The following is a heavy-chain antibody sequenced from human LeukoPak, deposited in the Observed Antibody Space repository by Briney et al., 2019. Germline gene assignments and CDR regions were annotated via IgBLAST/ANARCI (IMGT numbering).Heavy chain of an antibody. CDR1: GGSISSYY. CDR2: IYTSGST. D-gene: IGHD3-10*01. Sequence: SETLSLTCTVSGGSISSYYWSWIRQPAGKGLEWIGRIYTSGSTNYNPSLKSRVTMSVDTSKNQFSLKLSSVTAADTAVYYSAGEPPHYCVGGSFYNGGWPPSYINNREVWGKGTRVTVSS. J-gene: IGHJ6*03. V-gene: IGHV4-4*07. CDR3: AGEPPHYCVGGSFYNGGWPPSYINNREV.